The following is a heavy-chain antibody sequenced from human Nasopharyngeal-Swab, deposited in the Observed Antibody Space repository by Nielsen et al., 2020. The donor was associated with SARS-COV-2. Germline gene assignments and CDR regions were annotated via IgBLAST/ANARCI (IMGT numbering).Heavy chain of an antibody. CDR2: IYTSGST. D-gene: IGHD5-24*01. CDR3: ARDLVRGRWLQYAFDI. V-gene: IGHV4-4*07. CDR1: GGSISRYY. Sequence: SETLSLTCTVSGGSISRYYWSWIRQPAGKGLEWIGRIYTSGSTNYNPSLKSRVTMSVDTSKNQFSLKLSSVTAADTAVYYCARDLVRGRWLQYAFDIWGQGTMVTVSS. J-gene: IGHJ3*02.